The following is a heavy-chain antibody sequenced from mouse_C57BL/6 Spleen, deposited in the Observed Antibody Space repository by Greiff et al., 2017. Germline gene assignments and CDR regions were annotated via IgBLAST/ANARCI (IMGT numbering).Heavy chain of an antibody. V-gene: IGHV1-82*01. CDR2: IYPGDGDT. CDR1: GYAFSSSW. J-gene: IGHJ4*01. CDR3: ARFLEAMDY. Sequence: VQLQQSGPELVKPGASVKISCKASGYAFSSSWMNWVKQRPGKGLEWIGRIYPGDGDTNYNGKFKGKATLTADKSSSTAYMQLSSLTSEDSAVYFCARFLEAMDYWGQGTSVTVSS.